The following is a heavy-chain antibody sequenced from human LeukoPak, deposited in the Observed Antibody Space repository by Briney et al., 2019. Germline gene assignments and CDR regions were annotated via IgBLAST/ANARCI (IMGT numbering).Heavy chain of an antibody. J-gene: IGHJ4*02. CDR3: GSPEITGPLVRPA. V-gene: IGHV3-74*01. D-gene: IGHD1-14*01. CDR1: GFTFSTYW. CDR2: VDYDGINT. Sequence: GGSLRLSCAASGFTFSTYWMHWVRQAPGKGLVWVSRVDYDGINTYYADSVKGRFTISRDNAKNTMYLQTTSLRVEDTAVYYCGSPEITGPLVRPAWGQGTLVTVFS.